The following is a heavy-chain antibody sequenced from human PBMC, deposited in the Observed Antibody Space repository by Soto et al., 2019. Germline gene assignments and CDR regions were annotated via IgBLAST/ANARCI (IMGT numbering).Heavy chain of an antibody. V-gene: IGHV4-31*03. D-gene: IGHD6-13*01. J-gene: IGHJ5*02. Sequence: TVSGGSISSGGFYWSWIRQHPGKGLEWIGHIYYSGSTYYNPSLKSRVTISVDTSKNHFSMNLSSLTAADTAVYYCARIIASAGTNWFDLWGQGTLVTVSS. CDR3: ARIIASAGTNWFDL. CDR1: GGSISSGGFY. CDR2: IYYSGST.